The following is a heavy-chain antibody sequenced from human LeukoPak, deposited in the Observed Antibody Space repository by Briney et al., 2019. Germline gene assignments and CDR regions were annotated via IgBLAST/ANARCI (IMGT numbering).Heavy chain of an antibody. V-gene: IGHV3-7*01. CDR1: GFTFSSYW. D-gene: IGHD3-9*01. J-gene: IGHJ4*02. CDR2: IKQDGSEK. Sequence: GGSLRLSCAASGFTFSSYWMSWVRQAPGKGLEWVANIKQDGSEKYYVDSVKGRFTISRDNAKNSLYLQMNSLRAEDTAVYYCARVRYYDILTGYYGAGIDYWGQGTLVTVSS. CDR3: ARVRYYDILTGYYGAGIDY.